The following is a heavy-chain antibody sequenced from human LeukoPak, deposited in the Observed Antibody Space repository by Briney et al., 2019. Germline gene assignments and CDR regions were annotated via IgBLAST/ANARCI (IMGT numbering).Heavy chain of an antibody. V-gene: IGHV1-2*02. D-gene: IGHD1-26*01. Sequence: ASVKVSCKASGYTFTGYYMHWVRQAPGQGLEWMGWINPNSGGTNYAQKFQGRVTMTRDTSISTAYMELSRLRSDDTAVYCCARSYRSHDAFDIWGQGTMVTVSS. CDR2: INPNSGGT. CDR1: GYTFTGYY. CDR3: ARSYRSHDAFDI. J-gene: IGHJ3*02.